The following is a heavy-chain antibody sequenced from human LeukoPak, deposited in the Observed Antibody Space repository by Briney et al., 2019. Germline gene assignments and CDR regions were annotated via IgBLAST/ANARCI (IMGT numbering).Heavy chain of an antibody. D-gene: IGHD3-22*01. CDR2: ISSSSSYI. Sequence: GGSLRLSCAASGFTFSSYSMNWVRQAPGKGLEWVSSISSSSSYIYYADSVKGRFTISRDNAKNSLYLQMNSLRAEDTAVYYCARTGAPYYYDSSGYYADYWGQGTLVTVSS. CDR3: ARTGAPYYYDSSGYYADY. CDR1: GFTFSSYS. V-gene: IGHV3-21*04. J-gene: IGHJ4*02.